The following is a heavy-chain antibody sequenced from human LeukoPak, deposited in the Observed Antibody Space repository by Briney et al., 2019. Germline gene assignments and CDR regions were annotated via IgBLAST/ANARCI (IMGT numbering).Heavy chain of an antibody. J-gene: IGHJ5*02. CDR3: AKDPNTQYSSSWYWGWFDP. D-gene: IGHD6-13*01. V-gene: IGHV3-9*01. Sequence: PGGSLRLSCAASGFTFDDYAMHWVRQAPGKGLEWVSGISWNSGSIGYADSVKGRFTISRDNAKNSLYLQMNSLGAEDTALYYCAKDPNTQYSSSWYWGWFDPWGQGTLVTVSS. CDR1: GFTFDDYA. CDR2: ISWNSGSI.